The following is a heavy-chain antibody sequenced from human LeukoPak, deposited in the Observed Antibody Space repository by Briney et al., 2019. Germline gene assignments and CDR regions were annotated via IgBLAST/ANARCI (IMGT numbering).Heavy chain of an antibody. CDR1: GFTFGSYA. D-gene: IGHD6-19*01. CDR3: ANPAPGYSSGWYWVY. CDR2: ISGSGGST. J-gene: IGHJ4*02. V-gene: IGHV3-23*01. Sequence: GGSLRLSCAASGFTFGSYAMSWVRQAPGKGLEWVSAISGSGGSTYYADSVKGRFTISRDNSKNTLYLQMNSLRAEDTAVYYCANPAPGYSSGWYWVYWGQGTLVTVSS.